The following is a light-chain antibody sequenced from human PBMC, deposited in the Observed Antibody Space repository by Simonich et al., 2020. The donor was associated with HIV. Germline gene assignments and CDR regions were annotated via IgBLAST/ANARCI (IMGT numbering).Light chain of an antibody. J-gene: IGLJ3*02. V-gene: IGLV1-47*02. CDR3: AAWDDSLSGWV. Sequence: QSVLTQPPSASGTPGKRVTISCSGSSSNIGTNYVYWYQHLPGTAPTLIIYSNNQRPSGVPDRFSGAKAGTSASLAISGLRSEDEADYYCAAWDDSLSGWVFGGGTKLTVL. CDR1: SSNIGTNY. CDR2: SNN.